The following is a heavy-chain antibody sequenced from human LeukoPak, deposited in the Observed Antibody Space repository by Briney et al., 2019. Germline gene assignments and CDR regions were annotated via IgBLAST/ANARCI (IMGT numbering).Heavy chain of an antibody. D-gene: IGHD6-13*01. CDR3: ARETRKNAAGGTDFFDY. CDR1: GGTFGNYA. J-gene: IGHJ4*02. V-gene: IGHV1-69*13. CDR2: TIPLFDTA. Sequence: ASVKVSRKASGGTFGNYAISWVRQAPGQGLEWMGGTIPLFDTANYAQKFQGRLTITADEPTSTAYMELSSLRSEDTAVYYCARETRKNAAGGTDFFDYWGQGTLVTVSS.